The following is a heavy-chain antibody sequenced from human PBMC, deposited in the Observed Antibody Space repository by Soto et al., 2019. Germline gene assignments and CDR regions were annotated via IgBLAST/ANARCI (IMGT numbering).Heavy chain of an antibody. CDR3: ASAYDYSSNRFDP. V-gene: IGHV4-4*02. CDR1: GGSISSTNW. J-gene: IGHJ5*02. D-gene: IGHD4-4*01. Sequence: QVQLQESGPGLVKPSGTLSLTCAVSGGSISSTNWWSWVRQPPGKGLEWIGEIYHSGSTNYNPSLKRRGTISVDKSMDQFSLKLSSVTAADTAVYYCASAYDYSSNRFDPWGQGTLVTVSS. CDR2: IYHSGST.